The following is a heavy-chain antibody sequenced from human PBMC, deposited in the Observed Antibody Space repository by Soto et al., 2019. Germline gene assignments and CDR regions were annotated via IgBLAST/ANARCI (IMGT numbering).Heavy chain of an antibody. J-gene: IGHJ5*02. D-gene: IGHD3-10*01. Sequence: SETLSLTCTVSGGSISSYYWSWIRQPPGKGLEWIGYIYYSGSTNYNPSLKSRVTISVDTSKNQVSLKLSSVTAADTAVYYCARGVLLWFGELGNWFDPWGQGTLVTVSS. CDR2: IYYSGST. V-gene: IGHV4-59*01. CDR1: GGSISSYY. CDR3: ARGVLLWFGELGNWFDP.